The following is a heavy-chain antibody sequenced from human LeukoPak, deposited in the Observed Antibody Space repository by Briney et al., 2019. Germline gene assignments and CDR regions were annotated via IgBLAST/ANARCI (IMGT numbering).Heavy chain of an antibody. CDR3: ARGDLTYYDFWSGYSVPSDFDY. D-gene: IGHD3-3*01. CDR2: INTDGSST. V-gene: IGHV3-74*01. J-gene: IGHJ4*02. Sequence: GGSLRLSCAASGFTFSSYWVHWVRQAPGKGLVWVSRINTDGSSTSYADSVKGRFTISRDNAKNTLYLQMNSLRAEDTAVYYCARGDLTYYDFWSGYSVPSDFDYWGQGTLVTVSS. CDR1: GFTFSSYW.